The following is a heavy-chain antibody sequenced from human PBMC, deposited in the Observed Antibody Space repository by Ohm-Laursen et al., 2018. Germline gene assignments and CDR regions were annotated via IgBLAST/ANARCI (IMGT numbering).Heavy chain of an antibody. CDR2: IHNSGST. CDR3: ARTDKVGAHLV. D-gene: IGHD1-26*01. V-gene: IGHV4-59*08. J-gene: IGHJ4*02. CDR1: GGSISSYY. Sequence: TLSLTCTVSGGSISSYYWSWVRQPPGKGLEWIGYIHNSGSTNYNPSLKSRVTISVDTSKNQFSLKLSSVTAADTAVYYCARTDKVGAHLVWGQGTLVTVSS.